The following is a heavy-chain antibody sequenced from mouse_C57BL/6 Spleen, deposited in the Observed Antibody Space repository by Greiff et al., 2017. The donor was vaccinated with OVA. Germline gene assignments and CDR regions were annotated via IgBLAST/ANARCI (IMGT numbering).Heavy chain of an antibody. CDR2: IDPSDSYT. J-gene: IGHJ4*01. CDR3: ARLLYAMDY. Sequence: VQLQQSGAELLKPGASVKLSCKASGYTFTSYWMQWVKQRPGQGLEWIGEIDPSDSYTNYNQKFKGKATLTVDTSSSTAYMQLSSLTSEDSAVYYCARLLYAMDYWGQGTSVTVAS. V-gene: IGHV1-50*01. CDR1: GYTFTSYW.